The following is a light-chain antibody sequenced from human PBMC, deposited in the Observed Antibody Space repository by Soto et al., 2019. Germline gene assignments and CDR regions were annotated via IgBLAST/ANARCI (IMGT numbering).Light chain of an antibody. CDR1: QSVGSY. Sequence: EIVLTQSPATLSLSPGERATLSCRASQSVGSYLAWFQQTPGQAPRLLIYDTSNSATGIPARFSGSGSGTDFTLTISSLETEDFAVYYCQQRSDWPPTFGQGTKVDIK. J-gene: IGKJ1*01. CDR3: QQRSDWPPT. CDR2: DTS. V-gene: IGKV3-11*01.